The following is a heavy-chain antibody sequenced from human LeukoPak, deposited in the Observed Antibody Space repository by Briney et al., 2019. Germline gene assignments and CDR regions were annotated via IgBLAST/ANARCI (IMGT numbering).Heavy chain of an antibody. D-gene: IGHD1-26*01. CDR2: ISLIGQT. CDR1: GGSIRSTNW. V-gene: IGHV4-4*02. CDR3: SRESGAFCPFGY. Sequence: PSETLSPTCAVSGGSIRSTNWWSWVRQPPGQGLEWIGEISLIGQTNFNPSLNGRVTMSLDESRNQLSLKLTSVTAADTAIYYGSRESGAFCPFGYWGQGTLVIVPP. J-gene: IGHJ4*02.